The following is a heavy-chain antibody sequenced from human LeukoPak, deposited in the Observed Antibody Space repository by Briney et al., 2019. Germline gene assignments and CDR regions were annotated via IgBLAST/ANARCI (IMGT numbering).Heavy chain of an antibody. V-gene: IGHV3-20*04. CDR1: GFTFDDYG. CDR2: INWNGGST. D-gene: IGHD3-10*01. J-gene: IGHJ4*02. CDR3: ARGIRGQFDIPYYFDY. Sequence: GGSLRLSRAASGFTFDDYGMSWVRQAPGKGLEWVSGINWNGGSTGYADSVKGRFTISRDNAKNSLYLQMNSLRAEDTALYYCARGIRGQFDIPYYFDYWGQGTLVTVSS.